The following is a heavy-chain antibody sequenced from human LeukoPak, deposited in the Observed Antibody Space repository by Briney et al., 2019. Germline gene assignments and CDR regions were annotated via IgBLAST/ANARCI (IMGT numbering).Heavy chain of an antibody. Sequence: PGGSLRLSCAASGFTFSTYAMNWVRQAPGKGLEWVSAISGGTYSADSVRGRFTISRDNSKNTLYLQMNSLRAEDTAVYYCARAPSHSPYNFYYMDVWGKGTTVTVSS. CDR1: GFTFSTYA. V-gene: IGHV3-23*01. J-gene: IGHJ6*03. D-gene: IGHD6-13*01. CDR3: ARAPSHSPYNFYYMDV. CDR2: ISGGT.